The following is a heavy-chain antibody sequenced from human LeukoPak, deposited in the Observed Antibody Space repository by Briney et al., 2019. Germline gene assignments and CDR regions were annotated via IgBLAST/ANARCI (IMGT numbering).Heavy chain of an antibody. Sequence: ASVKVSFKASGFTLTNYAMHWVRQAPGQRLEWMGWINAGNGNTKYSQKFQDRVTITRDTSASTAYMELSSLKSEDTAVYYCARGILWFGELSSLGYWGQGTLVTVSS. CDR3: ARGILWFGELSSLGY. J-gene: IGHJ4*02. V-gene: IGHV1-3*01. D-gene: IGHD3-10*01. CDR1: GFTLTNYA. CDR2: INAGNGNT.